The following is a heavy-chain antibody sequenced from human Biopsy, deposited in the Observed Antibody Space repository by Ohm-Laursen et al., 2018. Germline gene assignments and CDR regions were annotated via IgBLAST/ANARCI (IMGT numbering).Heavy chain of an antibody. Sequence: SLRLSCTASGFTFNNYGMQWVRQAPGKGLEWVAFIFYDGSNTYYADSVKGRFTISRDNSRGTLYLQMSSLRAEDTAVYYCAKDRYNYTPIGGFSMDVWDQGTTVTVSS. D-gene: IGHD5-18*01. CDR1: GFTFNNYG. V-gene: IGHV3-30*18. CDR2: IFYDGSNT. J-gene: IGHJ6*02. CDR3: AKDRYNYTPIGGFSMDV.